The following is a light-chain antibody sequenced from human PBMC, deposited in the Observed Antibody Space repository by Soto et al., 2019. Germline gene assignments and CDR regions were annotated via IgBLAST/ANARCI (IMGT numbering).Light chain of an antibody. V-gene: IGLV4-69*01. CDR2: LNSDGSH. J-gene: IGLJ1*01. Sequence: QSVLTQSPSASASLGASVKLTCTLSSGHSNYAIAWHQQQPEKGPRYLMKLNSDGSHSKGDGIPDRFSGSSSAAERYLTISSLQSEDEADYYCQTWVTGIYVFGTGTKLTVL. CDR1: SGHSNYA. CDR3: QTWVTGIYV.